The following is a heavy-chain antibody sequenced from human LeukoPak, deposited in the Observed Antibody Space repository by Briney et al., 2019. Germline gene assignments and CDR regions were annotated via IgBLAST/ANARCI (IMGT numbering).Heavy chain of an antibody. Sequence: GRSLRLSCAASGFTFSSYSMNWVRQAPGKGLEWVSYISSSSSYIYYADSVKGRFTISRDNAKNSLYLQMNSLRAEDTAVYYCAINRGYSLVSDFDYWGQGTLVTVSS. CDR2: ISSSSSYI. CDR1: GFTFSSYS. V-gene: IGHV3-21*05. J-gene: IGHJ4*02. CDR3: AINRGYSLVSDFDY. D-gene: IGHD5-18*01.